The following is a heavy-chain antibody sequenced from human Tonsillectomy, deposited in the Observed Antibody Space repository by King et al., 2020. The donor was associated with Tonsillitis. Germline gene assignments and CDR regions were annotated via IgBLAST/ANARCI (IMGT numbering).Heavy chain of an antibody. V-gene: IGHV3-48*04. Sequence: VQLVESGGGLVQPGGSLRLSCAASGFTFSSYSMNWVRQAPGKGLEWVSYISSSSSTIYYADSVKGRFTISRDNAKNSLYLQMNSLRAEDTAVYYCARDVCSNTSCYVNYYYGMDVWGQGTTVTVSS. J-gene: IGHJ6*02. CDR2: ISSSSSTI. D-gene: IGHD2-2*01. CDR1: GFTFSSYS. CDR3: ARDVCSNTSCYVNYYYGMDV.